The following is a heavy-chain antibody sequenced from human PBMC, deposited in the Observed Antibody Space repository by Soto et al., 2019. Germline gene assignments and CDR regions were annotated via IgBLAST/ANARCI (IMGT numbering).Heavy chain of an antibody. Sequence: ASVKVSCKASGGTFSSYAISWVRQAPGQGLEWMGWISAYNGNTNYAQKLQGRVTMTTDTSTSTAYMELRSLRSDDTAVYYCARDSSSSWYEADYYGMDVWGQGTKVTVSS. CDR3: ARDSSSSWYEADYYGMDV. D-gene: IGHD6-13*01. CDR2: ISAYNGNT. CDR1: GGTFSSYA. V-gene: IGHV1-18*01. J-gene: IGHJ6*02.